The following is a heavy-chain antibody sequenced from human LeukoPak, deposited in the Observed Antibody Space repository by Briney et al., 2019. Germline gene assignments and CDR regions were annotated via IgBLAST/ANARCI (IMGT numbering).Heavy chain of an antibody. D-gene: IGHD3-22*01. CDR2: INSDGSST. CDR1: GFTFSSYW. J-gene: IGHJ4*02. CDR3: ARDLIGRTMMDVGYFDY. Sequence: PGGSLRPSCAASGFTFSSYWMHWVRQAPGKGLVWVSRINSDGSSTSYADSVKGRFTISRDDAKNSLYLQMNSLRAEDTAVYYCARDLIGRTMMDVGYFDYWGQGTLVTVSS. V-gene: IGHV3-74*01.